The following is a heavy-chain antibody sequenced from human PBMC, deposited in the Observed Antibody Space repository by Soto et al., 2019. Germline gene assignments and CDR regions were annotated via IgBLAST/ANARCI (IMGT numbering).Heavy chain of an antibody. J-gene: IGHJ6*02. D-gene: IGHD2-15*01. Sequence: GDSVKVSCKASGGTFSSYAISWVRQAPGQGLEWMGGIIPIFGTANYAQKFQGRVTITADKSTSTAYMELSSLRSEDTAVYYCATLPRGIVVVVAANYGMDVSGQGNTVTV. V-gene: IGHV1-69*06. CDR2: IIPIFGTA. CDR3: ATLPRGIVVVVAANYGMDV. CDR1: GGTFSSYA.